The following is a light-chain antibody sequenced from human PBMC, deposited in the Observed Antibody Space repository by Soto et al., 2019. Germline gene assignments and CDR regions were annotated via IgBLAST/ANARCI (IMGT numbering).Light chain of an antibody. J-gene: IGLJ1*01. CDR2: SNN. V-gene: IGLV1-47*02. CDR1: SSNIGNNF. CDR3: VACDDSLSGLV. Sequence: QSVLTKPPSASGTPGQRVTISCSGRSSNIGNNFVCWYQQRPGTAPKLRIYSNNQRPSGVPDRFSGSKSGTSASLAISGLRSEDEANYYCVACDDSLSGLVFGTGTKVTVL.